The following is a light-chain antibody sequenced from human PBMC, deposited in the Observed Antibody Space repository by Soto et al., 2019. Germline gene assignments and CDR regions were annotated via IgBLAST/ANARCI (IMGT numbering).Light chain of an antibody. Sequence: EIVLTQSPATRSLSPGERATLSCRASQSVSSYLAWYQQKPGQAPRLLIYDASNRAIGIPARFSGSGSGTDFTLTISSLGPEDFAVYYCQQRSNWPPRITFGQGTRLEIK. CDR1: QSVSSY. CDR2: DAS. V-gene: IGKV3-11*01. J-gene: IGKJ5*01. CDR3: QQRSNWPPRIT.